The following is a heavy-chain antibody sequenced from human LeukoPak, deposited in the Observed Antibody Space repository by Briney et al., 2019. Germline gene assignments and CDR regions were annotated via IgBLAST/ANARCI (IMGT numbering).Heavy chain of an antibody. CDR2: ISAYNGNT. V-gene: IGHV1-18*01. CDR3: ARDRSNWYSGYFQH. J-gene: IGHJ1*01. D-gene: IGHD6-13*01. Sequence: ASVKVSCTASGYTFTSYGISWVRQAPGQGLEWMGWISAYNGNTNYAQKLQGRVTMTTDTSTSTAYMELRSLRSDDTAVYYCARDRSNWYSGYFQHWGQGTLVTVSS. CDR1: GYTFTSYG.